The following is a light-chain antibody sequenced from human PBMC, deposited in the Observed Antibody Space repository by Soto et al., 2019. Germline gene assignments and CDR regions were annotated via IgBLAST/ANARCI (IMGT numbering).Light chain of an antibody. CDR2: GAS. Sequence: EIVLTQSPGTLSLSPGERATLSCRASQTVSSSYLAWYQQKPGQAPRLLIYGASNRATGIPDRFGGSGSGADFTLTISRLEPEDFAVYYCQQYGSSPLTFGGGTKVDI. CDR1: QTVSSSY. CDR3: QQYGSSPLT. V-gene: IGKV3-20*01. J-gene: IGKJ4*01.